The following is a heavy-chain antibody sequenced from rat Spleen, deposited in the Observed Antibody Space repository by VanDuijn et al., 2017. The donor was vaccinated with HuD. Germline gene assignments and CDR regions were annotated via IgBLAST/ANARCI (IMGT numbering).Heavy chain of an antibody. CDR2: VWSDGDT. CDR3: TRSYGGYTQHWFAY. CDR1: GLSLTSNC. D-gene: IGHD1-11*01. Sequence: QVHLKESGPGLVQPSQTLSLTCTVSGLSLTSNCVSWIRQPPGKGLEWMGVVWSDGDTSSNAALKSRLSIRRDTSKSQVFLKMNSLQADDTAIYFCTRSYGGYTQHWFAYWGQGTLVTVSS. V-gene: IGHV2-47*01. J-gene: IGHJ3*01.